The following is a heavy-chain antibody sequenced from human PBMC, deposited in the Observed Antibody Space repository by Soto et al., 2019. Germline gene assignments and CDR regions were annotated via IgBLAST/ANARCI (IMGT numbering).Heavy chain of an antibody. Sequence: EVQPLESGGGLVQPGGSLRLSCAASGFTFSSYAMSWVRQAPGKGLEWVSAISGSGGSTYYADSVKGRFTISRDNSKNTLYLQMNSLRAEDTAVYYCAPPPRQWLVLSWGQGTLVTVSS. J-gene: IGHJ4*02. CDR1: GFTFSSYA. CDR3: APPPRQWLVLS. CDR2: ISGSGGST. D-gene: IGHD6-19*01. V-gene: IGHV3-23*01.